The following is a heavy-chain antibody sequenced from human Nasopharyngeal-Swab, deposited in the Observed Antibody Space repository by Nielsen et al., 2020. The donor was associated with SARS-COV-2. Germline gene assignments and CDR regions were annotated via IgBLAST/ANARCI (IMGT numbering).Heavy chain of an antibody. CDR1: GFTFSSYG. CDR2: ISYDGSNK. CDR3: ARAIRGYSSYYFDY. V-gene: IGHV3-30*03. Sequence: GESLKISCAASGFTFSSYGMHWVRQAPGKGPEWVAVISYDGSNKYYADSVKGRFTISRDNSKNTLYLQMSSLRAEDTAVYYCARAIRGYSSYYFDYWGQGTLVTVSS. J-gene: IGHJ4*02. D-gene: IGHD5-18*01.